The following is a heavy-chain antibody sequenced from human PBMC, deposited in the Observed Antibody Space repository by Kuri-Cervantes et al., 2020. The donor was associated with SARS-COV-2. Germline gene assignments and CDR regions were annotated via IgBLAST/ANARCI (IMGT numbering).Heavy chain of an antibody. CDR1: GFTVSSNY. D-gene: IGHD2-21*01. CDR2: IYSGGST. J-gene: IGHJ6*01. V-gene: IGHV3-53*05. CDR3: VKDRQGLGYSGMDV. Sequence: GGSLRLSCAASGFTVSSNYMSWVRQAPGKGLEWVSVIYSGGSTYYADSVKGRFTISRDNSKDTLSLQMNSLRAEDTALYYCVKDRQGLGYSGMDVWGPGATVTVSS.